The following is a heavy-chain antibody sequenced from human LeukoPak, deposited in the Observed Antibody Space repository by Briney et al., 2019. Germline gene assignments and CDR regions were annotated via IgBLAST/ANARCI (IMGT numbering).Heavy chain of an antibody. CDR1: GFSFSMYW. D-gene: IGHD3-22*01. CDR3: ARDTTYYESSAYYDSYDI. Sequence: PGGSLRLSCEASGFSFSMYWMAWVRQAPGKGLEWVANIKRDGSERHCLDSMRGRFTVSRDNAKNSLYLQLNSLRAEDTAVYFCARDTTYYESSAYYDSYDIWGQGTMVTVSS. J-gene: IGHJ3*02. V-gene: IGHV3-7*01. CDR2: IKRDGSER.